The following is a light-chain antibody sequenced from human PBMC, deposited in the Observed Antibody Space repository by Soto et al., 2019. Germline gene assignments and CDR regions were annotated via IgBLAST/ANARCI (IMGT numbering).Light chain of an antibody. Sequence: QSVLTQPPSVSGAPGQRVTISCTGSSSNIGAGYDVHWYQHLPGTAPKLLIYANNNRPSGVPDRFSGSKSGTSAFLAITGLQAXDEADYYCQSYDSSLSADVFATGTKLTVL. CDR2: ANN. J-gene: IGLJ1*01. CDR1: SSNIGAGYD. V-gene: IGLV1-40*01. CDR3: QSYDSSLSADV.